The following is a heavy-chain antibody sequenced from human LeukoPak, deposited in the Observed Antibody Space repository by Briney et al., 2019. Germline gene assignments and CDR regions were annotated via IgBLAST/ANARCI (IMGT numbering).Heavy chain of an antibody. CDR1: GASIRNYY. D-gene: IGHD1-26*01. V-gene: IGHV4-4*09. CDR2: IHATGGS. J-gene: IGHJ4*02. CDR3: ARLGSYHDF. Sequence: MTSETLSLTCTVSGASIRNYYWSWIRQTPEKGLEWMGYIHATGGSNYYPSLTSRLTVSIDTSRNQLSLKLTSVTAADTAVYFCARLGSYHDFWGQGALVTVSS.